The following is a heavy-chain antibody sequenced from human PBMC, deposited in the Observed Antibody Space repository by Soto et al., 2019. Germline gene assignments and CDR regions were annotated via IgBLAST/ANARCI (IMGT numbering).Heavy chain of an antibody. Sequence: QVQLVQSGAEVRKPGSSVKVSCKASGGTFSRHAISWVRQAPGQGLEWMGGIIPIFGTANHAQKFQGRVTIIADESTSTVYMELSSLRSEDTAMYYCARDVIAVRPGWFDPWGQGTLVTVSS. CDR2: IIPIFGTA. CDR1: GGTFSRHA. D-gene: IGHD6-6*01. J-gene: IGHJ5*02. CDR3: ARDVIAVRPGWFDP. V-gene: IGHV1-69*01.